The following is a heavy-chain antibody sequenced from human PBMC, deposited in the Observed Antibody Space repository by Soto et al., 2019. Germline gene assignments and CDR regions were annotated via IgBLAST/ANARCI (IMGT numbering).Heavy chain of an antibody. J-gene: IGHJ6*02. CDR2: INPSGGST. CDR1: GYTFTSYY. D-gene: IGHD6-13*01. Sequence: ASVKVSCKASGYTFTSYYVHWVRQAPGQGLEWMGIINPSGGSTSYAQKFQGRVTMTRDTSTSTVYMELSSLRSEDTAVYYCARHRIAAAGLYYYYYYGMDVWGQGTTVTVSS. V-gene: IGHV1-46*01. CDR3: ARHRIAAAGLYYYYYYGMDV.